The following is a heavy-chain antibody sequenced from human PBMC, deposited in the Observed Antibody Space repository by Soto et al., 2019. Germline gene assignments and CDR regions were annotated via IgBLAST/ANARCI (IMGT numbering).Heavy chain of an antibody. J-gene: IGHJ4*02. CDR1: VGSIRGYY. CDR3: SRSVAVTGAHIDY. V-gene: IGHV4-59*01. Sequence: PSETLSLTCIVSVGSIRGYYWSWIRQSPWKGLERLGYVYYTGITNYIPSLRSRVSISVDTSKNELYLRLSFVTAAYTAVYFWSRSVAVTGAHIDYWGQGTQVTVYS. D-gene: IGHD7-27*01. CDR2: VYYTGIT.